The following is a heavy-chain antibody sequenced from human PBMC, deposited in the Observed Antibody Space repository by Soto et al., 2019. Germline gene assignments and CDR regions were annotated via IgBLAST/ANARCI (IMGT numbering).Heavy chain of an antibody. V-gene: IGHV3-23*01. Sequence: GGSLRLSCAASGFIFSSFAMSWVRQAPGKGLEWVSTISNNGGSTYSADSVKGRFTISRDNSKNTLYLQMNSLRAEDTAVYYCAKDPDISGWYQTDLDYWGQGTLVTVSS. CDR3: AKDPDISGWYQTDLDY. CDR2: ISNNGGST. J-gene: IGHJ4*02. D-gene: IGHD6-19*01. CDR1: GFIFSSFA.